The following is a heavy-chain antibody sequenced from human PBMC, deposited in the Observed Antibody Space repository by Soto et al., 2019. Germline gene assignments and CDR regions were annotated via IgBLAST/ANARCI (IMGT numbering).Heavy chain of an antibody. J-gene: IGHJ4*02. CDR1: GYRFTNFY. Sequence: QVQLVQSGAEVKKPGASVRVSCKASGYRFTNFYIHWVRQAPGQGLEWMGRMNLDTGGTTYAQKFQGRVTMTRDTSINTAYMEVTNLESDATAIYYCARDGNFAFRGYSFGFDFWGQGTLVTVSS. CDR2: MNLDTGGT. V-gene: IGHV1-2*06. D-gene: IGHD5-18*01. CDR3: ARDGNFAFRGYSFGFDF.